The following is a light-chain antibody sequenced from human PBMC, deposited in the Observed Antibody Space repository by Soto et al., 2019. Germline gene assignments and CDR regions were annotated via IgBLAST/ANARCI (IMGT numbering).Light chain of an antibody. CDR2: GAS. J-gene: IGKJ5*01. CDR3: QQYGSSPT. Sequence: EIVLTQSPGTLSLFPGERATLSCRASQSLTTTYLAWYQQKPGQAPRLLIYGASSTATGIPDRFSGSGSGTAFTLNISRLEPDDFAVYCCQQYGSSPTFGQGTRLEIK. CDR1: QSLTTTY. V-gene: IGKV3-20*01.